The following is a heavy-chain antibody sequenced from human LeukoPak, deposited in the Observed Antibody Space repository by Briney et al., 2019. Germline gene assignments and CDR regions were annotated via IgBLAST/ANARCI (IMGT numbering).Heavy chain of an antibody. J-gene: IGHJ4*02. D-gene: IGHD5-12*01. CDR3: ATPREIQRGYSGYDYDY. CDR1: GFTVSSNY. CDR2: IYSGGST. V-gene: IGHV3-53*05. Sequence: PGGSLRLSCAASGFTVSSNYMSWVRQAPGKRLEWVSVIYSGGSTYYADSVKGRFTISRDNSKNTLYLQMNSLRSEDTAVYYCATPREIQRGYSGYDYDYWGQGTLVTVSS.